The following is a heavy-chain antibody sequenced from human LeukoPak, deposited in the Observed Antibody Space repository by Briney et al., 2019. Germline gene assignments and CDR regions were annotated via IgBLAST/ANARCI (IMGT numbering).Heavy chain of an antibody. CDR2: INPNSGGT. V-gene: IGHV1-2*02. CDR1: GYTFTGYY. CDR3: ARALVVVPAAYEAGY. Sequence: GASVKVSCKASGYTFTGYYMHWVRQAPGQGLEWMGWINPNSGGTNYAQKFQGRVTMTRDTSISTAYMELSRLRSDDTAVYYCARALVVVPAAYEAGYWGQGTLVTVSS. D-gene: IGHD2-2*01. J-gene: IGHJ4*02.